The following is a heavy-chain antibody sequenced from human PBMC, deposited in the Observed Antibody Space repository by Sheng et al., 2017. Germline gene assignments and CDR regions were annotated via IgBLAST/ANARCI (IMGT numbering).Heavy chain of an antibody. J-gene: IGHJ4*02. CDR3: ARERTNYGGATEWILDY. Sequence: QVQLVQSGAEVKKPGSSVKVSCKASGGTFSSYAISWVRQAPGQGLEWMGGIIPIFGTANYAQKFQGRVTITADESTSTAYMELSSLRSEDTAVYYCARERTNYGGATEWILDYWGQGTLVTVSS. CDR2: IIPIFGTA. D-gene: IGHD4-17*01. V-gene: IGHV1-69*13. CDR1: GGTFSSYA.